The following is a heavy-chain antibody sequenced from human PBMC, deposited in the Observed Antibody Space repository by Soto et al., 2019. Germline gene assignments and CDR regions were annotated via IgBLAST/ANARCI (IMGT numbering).Heavy chain of an antibody. J-gene: IGHJ4*02. CDR2: INPTGGST. Sequence: QVQLVQSGAEVKKPGASVKVFCKASGYTFTNYYMHWVRQSPGQGLEWMVIINPTGGSTSYAQKFQGRVTSTRDTSTSTMYMELSTLKSEDTAVYYCARCHARTYDILTGYYPVLEFWGQGTLVTVSS. CDR3: ARCHARTYDILTGYYPVLEF. D-gene: IGHD3-9*01. CDR1: GYTFTNYY. V-gene: IGHV1-46*01.